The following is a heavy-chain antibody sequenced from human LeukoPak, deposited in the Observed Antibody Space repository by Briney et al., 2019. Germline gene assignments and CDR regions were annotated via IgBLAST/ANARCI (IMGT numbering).Heavy chain of an antibody. CDR1: GGSISSGGYY. V-gene: IGHV4-31*03. Sequence: TSQTLSLTCTVSGGSISSGGYYWSWLRQHPGKGLEWIGYIYYSGSTYYNPSLKSRVTISVDTSKNQFSLKLSSVTAADTAVYYCATGYSSSWYVNWGQGTLVTVSS. J-gene: IGHJ4*02. D-gene: IGHD6-13*01. CDR2: IYYSGST. CDR3: ATGYSSSWYVN.